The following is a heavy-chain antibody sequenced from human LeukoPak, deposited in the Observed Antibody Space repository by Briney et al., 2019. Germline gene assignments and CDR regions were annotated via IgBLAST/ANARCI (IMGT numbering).Heavy chain of an antibody. CDR1: GYTFTGYY. J-gene: IGHJ4*02. CDR2: INPNSGNT. CDR3: ARGEAVAGTTTDY. Sequence: ASVKVSCKASGYTFTGYYMHWVRQAPGQGLEWMGWINPNSGNTGYAQKFQGRVTMTRNTSISTAYMELSSLRSEDTAVYYCARGEAVAGTTTDYWGQGTLVTVSS. D-gene: IGHD6-19*01. V-gene: IGHV1-8*02.